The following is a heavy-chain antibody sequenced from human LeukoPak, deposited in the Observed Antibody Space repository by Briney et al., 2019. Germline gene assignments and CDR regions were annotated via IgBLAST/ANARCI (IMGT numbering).Heavy chain of an antibody. CDR3: ARDISSSTRAFDI. CDR2: ITSSGSPT. V-gene: IGHV3-48*03. Sequence: PGGSLRLSCAASGFTLSTYEMTWVRQAPGKGLEWISFITSSGSPTFYADSVKGRFTIFRDTAKNSLFLQMNNLRGEDTAVYYCARDISSSTRAFDIWGQATMVTVS. J-gene: IGHJ3*02. CDR1: GFTLSTYE. D-gene: IGHD2-15*01.